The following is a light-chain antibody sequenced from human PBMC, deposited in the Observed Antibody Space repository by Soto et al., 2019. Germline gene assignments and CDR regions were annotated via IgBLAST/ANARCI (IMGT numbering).Light chain of an antibody. CDR3: ISYTTTNTRVL. CDR2: EVT. Sequence: QSALTQPGSVSGSPGQSITISCTGASSDVGSYKYVSWYQQEPGKAPKLVIYEVTNRPSGVSTRFSGSKSGNTASLTISGLQPEDEADYYCISYTTTNTRVLLGGGTKLTV. CDR1: SSDVGSYKY. J-gene: IGLJ2*01. V-gene: IGLV2-14*01.